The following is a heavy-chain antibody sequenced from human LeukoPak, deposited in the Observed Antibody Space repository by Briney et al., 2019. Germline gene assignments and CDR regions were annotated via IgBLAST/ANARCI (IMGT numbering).Heavy chain of an antibody. J-gene: IGHJ4*02. Sequence: GGSLRLSCAASGFTFSSYGMHWVRQAPGKGLEWVAVISYDGSNKYYADSVKGRFTISRDNAKNSLYLQMNSLRAEDTAVYYCARDPRRDYDFWSGYDYWGQGTLVTVSS. CDR2: ISYDGSNK. CDR3: ARDPRRDYDFWSGYDY. D-gene: IGHD3-3*01. CDR1: GFTFSSYG. V-gene: IGHV3-30*03.